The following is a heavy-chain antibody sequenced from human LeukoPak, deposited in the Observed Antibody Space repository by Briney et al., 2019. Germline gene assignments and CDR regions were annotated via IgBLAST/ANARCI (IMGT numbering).Heavy chain of an antibody. CDR3: ARVYLTTTDAFDI. D-gene: IGHD4-17*01. CDR1: GFTYNAYY. CDR2: ISSSGSNI. Sequence: GGSLRLSCTVSGFTYNAYYMSWIRQAPGKGLECVSYISSSGSNISYADSVKGRFTISRDNAKNSLYLQMNSLRAEDTAVFYCARVYLTTTDAFDIWGQGTMVTVSS. V-gene: IGHV3-11*01. J-gene: IGHJ3*02.